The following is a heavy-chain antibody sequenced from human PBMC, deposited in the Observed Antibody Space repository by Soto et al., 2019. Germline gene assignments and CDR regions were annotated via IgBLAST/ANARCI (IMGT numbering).Heavy chain of an antibody. J-gene: IGHJ4*02. CDR2: IYYSGST. D-gene: IGHD1-26*01. Sequence: SGSLSLTCAASGGTIRSYYLSWIRQTPGKGLEWIGYIYYSGSTNYNPSLKSRVTISVDTSKNQFSLKLSSVTSADTAVYYCARRYGRAIDYWGQGTLVTVSS. V-gene: IGHV4-59*08. CDR3: ARRYGRAIDY. CDR1: GGTIRSYY.